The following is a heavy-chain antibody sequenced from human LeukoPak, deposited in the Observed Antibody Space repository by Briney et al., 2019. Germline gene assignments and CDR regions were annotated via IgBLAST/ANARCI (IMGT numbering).Heavy chain of an antibody. J-gene: IGHJ4*02. CDR3: AKDCSSTSCPTSDY. V-gene: IGHV3-30*18. D-gene: IGHD2-2*01. CDR1: GFTFTSYG. CDR2: ITYDGYYK. Sequence: GTSLRLSCAASGFTFTSYGMHWVRQAPGKGLEWVALITYDGYYKYYSDSVKGRFTISSDTSKNTLYLQMNSLRAEDTAVYYCAKDCSSTSCPTSDYWGQGTLVTVSS.